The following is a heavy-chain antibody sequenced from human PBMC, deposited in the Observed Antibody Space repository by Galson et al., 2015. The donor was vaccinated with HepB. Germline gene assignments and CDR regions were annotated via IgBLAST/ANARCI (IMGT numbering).Heavy chain of an antibody. CDR2: ISYDGSNK. CDR1: GFTFSSYG. D-gene: IGHD1-26*01. CDR3: AKDSGSYYFDY. Sequence: SLRLSCAASGFTFSSYGMHWVRQAPGKGLEWVAVISYDGSNKYYADSVKGRFTISRDNSKSTLYLQMNSLRAEDTAVYYCAKDSGSYYFDYWGQGTLVTVSS. V-gene: IGHV3-30*18. J-gene: IGHJ4*02.